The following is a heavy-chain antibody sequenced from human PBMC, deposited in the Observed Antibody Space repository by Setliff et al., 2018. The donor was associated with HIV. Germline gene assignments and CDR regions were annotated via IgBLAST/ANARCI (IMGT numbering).Heavy chain of an antibody. V-gene: IGHV4-59*08. CDR1: GGSISSYY. D-gene: IGHD3-22*01. CDR2: IYYTGST. J-gene: IGHJ5*02. CDR3: ASRIYYYDSSRVHREEGFDP. Sequence: SESLSLTCTVSGGSISSYYWSWIRQPPGQRLEWIGYIYYTGSTNYNPSLKSRVTISLHTSKQQFSLKLISVTAADTAVYYCASRIYYYDSSRVHREEGFDPWGQGTLVTVSS.